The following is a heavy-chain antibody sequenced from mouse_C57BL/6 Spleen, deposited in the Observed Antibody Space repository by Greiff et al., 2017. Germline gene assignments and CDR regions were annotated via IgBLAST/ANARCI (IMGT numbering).Heavy chain of an antibody. J-gene: IGHJ2*01. CDR2: ISGGGGNT. CDR3: ARHENYYGSSYAY. D-gene: IGHD1-1*01. CDR1: GFTFSSYT. Sequence: VQLKESGGGLVKPGGSLKLSCAASGFTFSSYTMSWVRQTPEKRLEWVATISGGGGNTYYPDSVKGRFTISRDNAKNTLYLQMSSLRSEDTALYYCARHENYYGSSYAYWGQGTTLTVSS. V-gene: IGHV5-9*01.